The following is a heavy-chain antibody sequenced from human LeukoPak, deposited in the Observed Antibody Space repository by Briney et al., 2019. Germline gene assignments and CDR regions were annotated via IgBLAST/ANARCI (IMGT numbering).Heavy chain of an antibody. CDR2: IGTAGDT. J-gene: IGHJ3*02. V-gene: IGHV3-13*01. CDR3: ARAQFGDAFDI. CDR1: GFTFSSYD. Sequence: PGGSLRLSCAASGFTFSSYDMHWVRQATGKGLEWVSAIGTAGDTYYPGSVKGRFTISRENAKNSLYLQMNSLRAGDTAVYYCARAQFGDAFDIWGQGTMVTVSS. D-gene: IGHD3-16*01.